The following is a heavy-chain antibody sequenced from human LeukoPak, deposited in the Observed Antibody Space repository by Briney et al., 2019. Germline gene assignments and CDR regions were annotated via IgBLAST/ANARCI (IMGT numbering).Heavy chain of an antibody. CDR1: GFPVSTNY. V-gene: IGHV3-66*02. D-gene: IGHD1-26*01. J-gene: IGHJ5*02. CDR2: IYSDGST. CDR3: ARDQRSESYYPWGWFDP. Sequence: GGSLRLSCAAPGFPVSTNYLSWVRQAPGKGLEWVSVIYSDGSTYYTDSVKGRFTISRDNSKNTLYLQMNSLRPEDTAVYYCARDQRSESYYPWGWFDPWGQGTLVTVSS.